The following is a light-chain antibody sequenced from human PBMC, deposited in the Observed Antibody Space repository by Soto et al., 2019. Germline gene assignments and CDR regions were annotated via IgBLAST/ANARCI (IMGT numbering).Light chain of an antibody. CDR3: PQYYSYPPA. Sequence: AIRMTQSPSSFSASTGDRVTITCRASQGISSYLAWYQQKPGKAPKLLIYAASTLQSGVPSRFSRSGSGTDYTLTISCLQSEDFATYYCPQYYSYPPAFGQGTKVEIK. CDR2: AAS. V-gene: IGKV1-8*01. J-gene: IGKJ1*01. CDR1: QGISSY.